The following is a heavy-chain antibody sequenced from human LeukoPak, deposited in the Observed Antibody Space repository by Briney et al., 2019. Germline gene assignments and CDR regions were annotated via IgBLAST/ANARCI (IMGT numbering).Heavy chain of an antibody. J-gene: IGHJ4*02. D-gene: IGHD3-22*01. CDR3: ARVAPFYDSIEY. V-gene: IGHV4-30-4*01. CDR1: GGSISSGDHY. Sequence: SETLSLTCTVSGGSISSGDHYWSWIRQPPEKGLECIGYIYYSGSTYYNPDLTSRVTISVDTSKNQFSLKLSSVTAADTAVYYWARVAPFYDSIEYWGEGTLVTVSS. CDR2: IYYSGST.